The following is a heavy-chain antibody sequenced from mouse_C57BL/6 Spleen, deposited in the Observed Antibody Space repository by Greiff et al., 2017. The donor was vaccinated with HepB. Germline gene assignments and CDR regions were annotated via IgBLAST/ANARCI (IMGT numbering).Heavy chain of an antibody. D-gene: IGHD3-2*02. CDR1: GFTFSSYA. CDR3: ARDVNSSGYVFAY. Sequence: EVHLVESGGGLVKPGGSLKLSCAASGFTFSSYAMSWVRQTPEKRLEWVATISDGGSYTYYPDNVKGRFTISRDNAKNNLYLQMSHLKSEDTAMYYCARDVNSSGYVFAYWGQGTLVTVSA. V-gene: IGHV5-4*01. CDR2: ISDGGSYT. J-gene: IGHJ3*01.